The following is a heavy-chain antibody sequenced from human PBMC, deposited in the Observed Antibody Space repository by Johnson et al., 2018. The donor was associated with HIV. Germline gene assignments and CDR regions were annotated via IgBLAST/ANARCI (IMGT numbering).Heavy chain of an antibody. Sequence: VQLVESGGGVVRPGGSLRLSCAASGFTFSNAWMSWVRQAPGKGLEWVSAISGSGGSTYYADSVKGRFTISRDNPNNTLYLQMNSLRAEDTAVYYCPVGMEAFDIWGQGTMVTVSS. V-gene: IGHV3-23*04. CDR3: PVGMEAFDI. J-gene: IGHJ3*02. CDR2: ISGSGGST. CDR1: GFTFSNAW. D-gene: IGHD1-1*01.